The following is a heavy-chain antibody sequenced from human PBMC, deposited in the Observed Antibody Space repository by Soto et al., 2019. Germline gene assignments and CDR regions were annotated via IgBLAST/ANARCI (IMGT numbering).Heavy chain of an antibody. CDR2: IYYSGST. CDR3: ARRFTDTAMDTANWFDP. Sequence: QLQLQESGPGLVKPSETLSLTCTVSGGSISSSSYYWGWIRQPPGKGLEWIGSIYYSGSTYYNPSLKSRVTISVDTSKNQFSLKLSSVTAADTAVYYCARRFTDTAMDTANWFDPWGQGTLVTVSS. CDR1: GGSISSSSYY. D-gene: IGHD5-18*01. V-gene: IGHV4-39*01. J-gene: IGHJ5*02.